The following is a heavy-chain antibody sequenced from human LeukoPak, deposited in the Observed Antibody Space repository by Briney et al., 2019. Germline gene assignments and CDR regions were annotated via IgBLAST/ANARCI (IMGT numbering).Heavy chain of an antibody. J-gene: IGHJ4*02. V-gene: IGHV3-33*01. Sequence: GGSLRLSCAASGFTFSGYGMHWVRQPPGKGLEWVAVIWSDGSNKYYEDSVKGRYTISRDNSKNTLYLQMNSLRAKDTAVYYCARGIYSGYHYFDYWGQGTLVTVSP. CDR3: ARGIYSGYHYFDY. CDR1: GFTFSGYG. CDR2: IWSDGSNK. D-gene: IGHD5-12*01.